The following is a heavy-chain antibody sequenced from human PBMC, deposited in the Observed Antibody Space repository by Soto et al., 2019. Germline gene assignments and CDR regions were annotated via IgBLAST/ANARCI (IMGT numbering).Heavy chain of an antibody. V-gene: IGHV3-74*01. CDR3: ARVYCSGGGCYHLDY. CDR2: INSDGSST. D-gene: IGHD2-15*01. Sequence: EALRLSCAASGFTLSRYSMLWFRQAPGKGLVWVSRINSDGSSTSYADSVKGRFTISRDNAKNTLYLQMNSLRAEDTAVYYCARVYCSGGGCYHLDYWGQGT. J-gene: IGHJ4*02. CDR1: GFTLSRYS.